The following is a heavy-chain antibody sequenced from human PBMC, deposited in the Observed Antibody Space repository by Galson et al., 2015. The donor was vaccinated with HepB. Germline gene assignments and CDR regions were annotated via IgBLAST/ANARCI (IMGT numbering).Heavy chain of an antibody. J-gene: IGHJ6*03. CDR2: INPNSGGT. D-gene: IGHD2-15*01. V-gene: IGHV1-2*02. Sequence: SVKVSCKASGYTFTGYYMHWVRQAPGQGLEWMGWINPNSGGTNYAQKFQGRVTMTRDTSISTAYMELSRLRSDDTAVYYCAREMWYRGPRGYYYYYMDVWGKGTTVTVSS. CDR3: AREMWYRGPRGYYYYYMDV. CDR1: GYTFTGYY.